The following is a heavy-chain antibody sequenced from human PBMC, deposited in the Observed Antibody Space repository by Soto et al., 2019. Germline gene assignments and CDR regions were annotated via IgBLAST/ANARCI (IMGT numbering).Heavy chain of an antibody. J-gene: IGHJ4*02. V-gene: IGHV3-48*02. CDR2: ISGGGETI. Sequence: EVQLVESGGDLVQPGGSLRLSCAASRFTFSDYSMNWVRQAPGKGLEWVSYISGGGETIYYADSVRGRFTISRDNAKNSLFLQMNSLREEDTAVYYCARESPSSHWLPSRYLDYWGQGTLVTVSS. CDR1: RFTFSDYS. D-gene: IGHD6-19*01. CDR3: ARESPSSHWLPSRYLDY.